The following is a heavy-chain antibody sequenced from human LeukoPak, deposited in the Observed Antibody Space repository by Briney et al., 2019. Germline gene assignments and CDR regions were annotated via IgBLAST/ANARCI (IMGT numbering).Heavy chain of an antibody. D-gene: IGHD3-16*02. CDR3: ARPTSGSLWSFAL. CDR2: ISSSSSYI. J-gene: IGHJ4*02. V-gene: IGHV3-21*01. CDR1: GFTFSSYA. Sequence: GGSLRLSCAASGFTFSSYAMHWVRQAPGKGLEWVSSISSSSSYIYYADSVKGRFTISRDNAKNSLYLQMNSLRAEDTAVYYCARPTSGSLWSFALWGQGTLVTVSS.